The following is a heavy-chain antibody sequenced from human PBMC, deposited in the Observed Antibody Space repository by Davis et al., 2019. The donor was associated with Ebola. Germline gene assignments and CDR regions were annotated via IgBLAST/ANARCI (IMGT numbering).Heavy chain of an antibody. D-gene: IGHD2-2*01. CDR3: AKDEVYTSEYQFYFHT. CDR2: ISCDGINE. Sequence: PGGSLRLSCVGSGFTFTTYAMHWVRQAPGKGLEWVAVISCDGINEFYADSVKGRFTVSRDNSKNTVYLQMNSLRAEDTAVYYCAKDEVYTSEYQFYFHTWGQGTLVTVSS. CDR1: GFTFTTYA. J-gene: IGHJ4*02. V-gene: IGHV3-30-3*01.